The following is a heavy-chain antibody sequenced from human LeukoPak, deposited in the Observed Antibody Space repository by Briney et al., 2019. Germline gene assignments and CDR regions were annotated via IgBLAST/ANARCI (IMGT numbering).Heavy chain of an antibody. D-gene: IGHD1-7*01. CDR3: ARHGQGLELPFYFDY. V-gene: IGHV3-21*01. CDR2: ISSSSSYI. J-gene: IGHJ4*02. CDR1: GFTFSSYS. Sequence: GGSLRLSCAASGFTFSSYSMNWVRQAPGEGLEWVSSISSSSSYIYYADSVKGRFTISRDNAKNSLYLQMNSLRAEDTAVYYCARHGQGLELPFYFDYWGQGTLVTVSS.